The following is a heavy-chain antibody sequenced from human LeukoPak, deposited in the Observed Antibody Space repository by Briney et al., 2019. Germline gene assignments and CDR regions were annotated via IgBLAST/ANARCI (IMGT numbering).Heavy chain of an antibody. CDR3: ARDSAAAAVYYFDY. Sequence: GGSLRLSCAAPGFSFSNYAMHWVRQTPGEGLVWVAVISTDGRDKHYADSVKGRFTISRDNSKSTLYLQMNSLRAEDTAVYYCARDSAAAAVYYFDYWGQGTLSPSPQ. D-gene: IGHD6-13*01. CDR1: GFSFSNYA. J-gene: IGHJ4*02. CDR2: ISTDGRDK. V-gene: IGHV3-30*04.